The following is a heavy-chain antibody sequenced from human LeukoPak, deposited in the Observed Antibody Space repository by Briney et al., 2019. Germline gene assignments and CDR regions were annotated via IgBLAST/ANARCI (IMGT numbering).Heavy chain of an antibody. CDR3: TRDRSTGGYWSESDY. CDR1: GFTFSSYS. J-gene: IGHJ4*02. Sequence: GGSLRLSCAASGFTFSSYSMNWVRQAPGKGLEWVSYISSSSSTIYYADSVKGRFTISRDNAKDSLYLQMNSLRAEDTAVYYCTRDRSTGGYWSESDYWGQGTLVTVSS. CDR2: ISSSSSTI. V-gene: IGHV3-48*04. D-gene: IGHD3-10*01.